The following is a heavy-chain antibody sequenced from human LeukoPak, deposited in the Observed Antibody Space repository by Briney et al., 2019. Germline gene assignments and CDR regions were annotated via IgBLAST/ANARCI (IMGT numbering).Heavy chain of an antibody. V-gene: IGHV4-31*03. CDR2: IYYSGST. Sequence: PSETLSLTCTVSGGSISSGGYYWSWIRQHPGKGLEWIGYIYYSGSTYYNPSLKSRVTISVDTSKSQCSLKLSSVTAADTAVCYCARDSMLYYGMDVWGKGTTVTVSS. J-gene: IGHJ6*04. CDR3: ARDSMLYYGMDV. D-gene: IGHD2-8*01. CDR1: GGSISSGGYY.